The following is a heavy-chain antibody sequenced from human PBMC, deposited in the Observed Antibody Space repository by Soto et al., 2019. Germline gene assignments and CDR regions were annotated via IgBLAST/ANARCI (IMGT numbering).Heavy chain of an antibody. J-gene: IGHJ5*02. CDR2: ISGSGGST. Sequence: GSLRLSCAASGFTFSSYAMSWVRQAPGKGLEWVSAISGSGGSTYYADSVKGRFTISRDNSKNTLYLQMNSLRAEDTAVYYCTGYYHGWFDPWGQGTLVTVSS. CDR1: GFTFSSYA. D-gene: IGHD3-22*01. CDR3: TGYYHGWFDP. V-gene: IGHV3-23*01.